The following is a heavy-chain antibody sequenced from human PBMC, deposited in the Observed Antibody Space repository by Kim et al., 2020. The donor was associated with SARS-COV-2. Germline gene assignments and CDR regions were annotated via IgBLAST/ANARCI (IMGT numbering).Heavy chain of an antibody. CDR3: ARGRYAFDI. J-gene: IGHJ3*02. V-gene: IGHV2-70*01. Sequence: AAKYYTTSLNTRLTISKDTSKNQVVLTMTNMDPVDTAPYYCARGRYAFDIWGQGTMVTVSS. CDR2: AAK. D-gene: IGHD1-26*01.